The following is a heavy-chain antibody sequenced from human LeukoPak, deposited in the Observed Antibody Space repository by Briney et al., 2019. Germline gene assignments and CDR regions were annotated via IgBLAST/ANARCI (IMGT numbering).Heavy chain of an antibody. CDR2: VSSSGGST. J-gene: IGHJ4*02. CDR3: AKEGRKTGNTYGYEFDS. CDR1: GFTFSSYA. V-gene: IGHV3-23*01. Sequence: PGGSLRLSCAASGFTFSSYAMSCVRQAPGKGLGWVSAVSSSGGSTNYADYVKGQFTISRDNSKNTVYLHMNNLRAEDTAVYYCAKEGRKTGNTYGYEFDSWGQGTLVTVSS. D-gene: IGHD5-18*01.